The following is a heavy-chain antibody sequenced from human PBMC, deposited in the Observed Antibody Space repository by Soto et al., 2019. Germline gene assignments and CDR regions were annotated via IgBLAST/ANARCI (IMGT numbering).Heavy chain of an antibody. D-gene: IGHD6-19*01. CDR1: GFTFSSYA. CDR2: ISGSGGST. V-gene: IGHV3-23*01. CDR3: AKDDSSGWIGGFDY. J-gene: IGHJ4*02. Sequence: PGGSLRLSCAASGFTFSSYAMSWVRQAPGKGLEWVSAISGSGGSTYYADSVKGRFTISRDNSKNTLYLQMNSLRAEDTAVYYSAKDDSSGWIGGFDYWGQGTLVTVSS.